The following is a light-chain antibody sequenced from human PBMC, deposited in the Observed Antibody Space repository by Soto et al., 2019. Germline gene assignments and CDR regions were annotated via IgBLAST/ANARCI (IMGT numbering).Light chain of an antibody. J-gene: IGKJ5*01. V-gene: IGKV3-20*01. Sequence: DIVMTQSPDTMPLSPGERATLSRSASQSVRSERLAWYQHKRGQAPRLGSVDASSRATGIPDRFSGSGSGTDCTLTITRLEPEDFAVYFCQQYDVSPITFGLGTRLEIK. CDR3: QQYDVSPIT. CDR1: QSVRSER. CDR2: DAS.